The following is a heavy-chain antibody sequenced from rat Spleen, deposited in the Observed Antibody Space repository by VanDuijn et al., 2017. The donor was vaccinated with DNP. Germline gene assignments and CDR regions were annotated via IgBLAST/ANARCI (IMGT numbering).Heavy chain of an antibody. CDR3: ASWGIRAYYFDS. D-gene: IGHD4-3*01. V-gene: IGHV5-22*01. CDR1: GFTLSDYY. CDR2: ISLDGGRT. Sequence: EVQLVESGGGLVQPGRSLKLSCTVSGFTLSDYYMAWVRQAPTKGLEWVAYISLDGGRTYYGDSVKGRFTISRDNTKSTLYLQMNSLRSEDTATYYCASWGIRAYYFDSWGQGVMVTVSS. J-gene: IGHJ2*01.